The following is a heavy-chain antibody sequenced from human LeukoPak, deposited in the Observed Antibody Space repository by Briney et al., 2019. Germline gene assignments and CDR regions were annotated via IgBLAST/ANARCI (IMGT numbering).Heavy chain of an antibody. V-gene: IGHV4-31*03. CDR2: IYYTGNT. CDR3: ARDNSGVLDY. CDR1: GGFISSGGYY. J-gene: IGHJ4*02. D-gene: IGHD3-10*01. Sequence: SETLSLTCTVAGGFISSGGYYWSWIRQCPGKGLEWIGYIYYTGNTYYNPSLKIRVAISVDTSKNQFSLKLTSVTAADTAVYYCARDNSGVLDYWGQGTLVTVSS.